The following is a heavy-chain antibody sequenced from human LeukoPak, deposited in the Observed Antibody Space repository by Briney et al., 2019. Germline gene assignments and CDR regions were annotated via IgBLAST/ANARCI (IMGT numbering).Heavy chain of an antibody. V-gene: IGHV3-23*01. J-gene: IGHJ5*02. CDR3: VRMVSGDP. Sequence: PGGSLRLSCAVSGFTFSNYDMNWVRQAPGKGPEWVTTISASGIHIYYADSAKGRFTISRDNSRNTLELQMNSLRGEDTAVYYCVRMVSGDPWGQGTLVTVTS. CDR2: ISASGIHI. D-gene: IGHD2-8*01. CDR1: GFTFSNYD.